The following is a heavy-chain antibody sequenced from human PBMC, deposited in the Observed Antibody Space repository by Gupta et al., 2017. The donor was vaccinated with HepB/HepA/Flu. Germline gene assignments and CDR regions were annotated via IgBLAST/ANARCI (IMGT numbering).Heavy chain of an antibody. CDR1: GFTFNRHT. D-gene: IGHD1-1*01. CDR2: ISSSSIYI. J-gene: IGHJ4*02. V-gene: IGHV3-21*01. Sequence: EVQLVESGGGLVKPGGSLRVSCAASGFTFNRHTMTWVRQAPGKGLEWVSSISSSSIYIYYADSVKGRFTISRDNTRNSLYLQMNSLRAEDTAVYYCARESINSEFDFWGQGTLVTVSS. CDR3: ARESINSEFDF.